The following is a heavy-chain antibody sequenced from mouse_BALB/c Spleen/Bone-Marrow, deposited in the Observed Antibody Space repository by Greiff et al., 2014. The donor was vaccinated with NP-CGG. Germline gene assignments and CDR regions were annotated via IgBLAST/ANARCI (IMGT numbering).Heavy chain of an antibody. Sequence: VKLMESGPGLVKPSQSLSITCTVSGFSLTTYGLHWVRQSPGKGLEWLGVIWSGGGTDYYAAFISRLIITKDNSTSQVFFKMNRPQTNDTAMYYCTRKGYTGYFDVWGAGTTVTVSS. J-gene: IGHJ1*01. V-gene: IGHV2-2*02. CDR2: IWSGGGT. D-gene: IGHD2-2*01. CDR1: GFSLTTYG. CDR3: TRKGYTGYFDV.